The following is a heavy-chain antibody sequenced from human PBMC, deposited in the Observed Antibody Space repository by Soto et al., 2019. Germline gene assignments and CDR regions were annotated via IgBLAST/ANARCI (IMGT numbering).Heavy chain of an antibody. D-gene: IGHD5-12*01. J-gene: IGHJ4*02. CDR2: ISYNGTNK. V-gene: IGHV3-30*03. CDR1: GFIFGSYG. CDR3: ARDPHRSTSLGYYFDY. Sequence: GGSLRLSCTASGFIFGSYGMHWVRQAPGRGLEWVALISYNGTNKYYPDSVKGRFTISRDNPKNTLYLQMNSLRAEDTAVYYCARDPHRSTSLGYYFDYWGQGTLVTVSS.